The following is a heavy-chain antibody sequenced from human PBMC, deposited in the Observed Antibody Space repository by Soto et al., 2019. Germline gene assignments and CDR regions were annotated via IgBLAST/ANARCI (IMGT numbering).Heavy chain of an antibody. J-gene: IGHJ4*02. D-gene: IGHD2-21*01. V-gene: IGHV3-23*01. CDR1: GFTFSSYA. CDR2: ISVSGGST. Sequence: GGSLRLSCAASGFTFSSYALSWVRQAQGPGLEWVSAISVSGGSTYYADSVKGRLTISSDNSKNTQYLQMNSLRAEDTAVYYGAKDLYTSCLFYYFDYWGQGTLVTVSS. CDR3: AKDLYTSCLFYYFDY.